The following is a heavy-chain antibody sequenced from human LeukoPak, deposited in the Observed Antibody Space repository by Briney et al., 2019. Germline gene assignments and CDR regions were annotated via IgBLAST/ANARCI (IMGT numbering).Heavy chain of an antibody. V-gene: IGHV3-7*01. CDR2: IKQDGSDT. CDR1: GFTFGTYW. D-gene: IGHD3-22*01. CDR3: ARERGGYNYDSSGYHHDAFDI. J-gene: IGHJ3*02. Sequence: GGSLRLSCAASGFTFGTYWMTWVRQAPGKGLEWVANIKQDGSDTYYVDSVKGRFTISRDNAKNSLYLQMDSLRAEDTAVYYCARERGGYNYDSSGYHHDAFDIWGQGSVVTVSS.